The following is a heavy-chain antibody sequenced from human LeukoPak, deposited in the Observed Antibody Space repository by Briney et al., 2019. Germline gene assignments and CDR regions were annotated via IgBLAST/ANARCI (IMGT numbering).Heavy chain of an antibody. V-gene: IGHV3-23*01. CDR1: GFTFSNYA. CDR3: AKALTSGWYLDAFNI. Sequence: GGSLRLSCAASGFTFSNYAMNWVRQAPGKGLEWVSAVSGNGATTYYADSVKGRFTISRDNSRNTLSLQMNSLRAEDTAVYYCAKALTSGWYLDAFNIWGQGTMVTVSS. D-gene: IGHD6-19*01. J-gene: IGHJ3*02. CDR2: VSGNGATT.